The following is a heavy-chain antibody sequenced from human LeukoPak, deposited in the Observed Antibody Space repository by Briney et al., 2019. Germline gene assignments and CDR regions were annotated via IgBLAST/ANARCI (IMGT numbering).Heavy chain of an antibody. CDR3: ARRGVGSSGPSGYFDY. Sequence: PSETLSLTCTVSGGSISSYYWSWIRQPPGKGLEWIGYIYYSGSTNYNPSLKSRVTISVDTSKNQFSLKLSSVTAADTAVYYCARRGVGSSGPSGYFDYWGQGTLVTVSS. V-gene: IGHV4-59*08. CDR2: IYYSGST. CDR1: GGSISSYY. D-gene: IGHD6-19*01. J-gene: IGHJ4*02.